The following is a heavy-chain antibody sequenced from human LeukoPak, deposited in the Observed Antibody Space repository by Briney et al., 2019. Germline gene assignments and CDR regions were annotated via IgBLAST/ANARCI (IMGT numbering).Heavy chain of an antibody. CDR3: ERHRGSQRPDP. CDR1: GYSISSGYY. V-gene: IGHV4-38-2*01. Sequence: PSETLSLTCAVSGYSISSGYYWDWIRQPPGKGLEWIGSIYHSGTTYYNPSLKSRVTISVDTSKNQFSLKVSSVTAADTAVYYCERHRGSQRPDPWRQGTLVTVSS. J-gene: IGHJ5*02. CDR2: IYHSGTT.